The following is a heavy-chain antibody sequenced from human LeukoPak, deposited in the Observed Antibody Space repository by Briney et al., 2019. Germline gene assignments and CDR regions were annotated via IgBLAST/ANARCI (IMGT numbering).Heavy chain of an antibody. Sequence: SETLSLTCAVSGYSISSGYYWGWIRRPPGKGLEWIGSIYHSGSSYYNPSLKSRVTISVDTSKNQFSLKLSSVTAADTAVYYCAAGGKGYCSSTSCYYDWGQGTLVTVSS. CDR3: AAGGKGYCSSTSCYYD. CDR1: GYSISSGYY. J-gene: IGHJ4*02. CDR2: IYHSGSS. V-gene: IGHV4-38-2*01. D-gene: IGHD2-2*01.